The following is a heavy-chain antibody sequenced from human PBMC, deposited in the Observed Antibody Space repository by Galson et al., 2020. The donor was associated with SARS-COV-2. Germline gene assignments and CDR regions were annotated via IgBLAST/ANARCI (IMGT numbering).Heavy chain of an antibody. D-gene: IGHD3-10*01. V-gene: IGHV4-59*01. Sequence: ALETLSLTCSVSGGSMSSYYWSWIRQSPGKGLEWIGYIYYSGRTNYNPSLKSRVTISVDTSKYEFSLRLSSVTAADTAVYYCAGYIGGVGSIIDYWGQGTLVTVSS. CDR2: IYYSGRT. J-gene: IGHJ4*02. CDR1: GGSMSSYY. CDR3: AGYIGGVGSIIDY.